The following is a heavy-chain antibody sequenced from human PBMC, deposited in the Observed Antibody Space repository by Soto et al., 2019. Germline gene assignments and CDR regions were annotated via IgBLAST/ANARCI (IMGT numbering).Heavy chain of an antibody. Sequence: GGSLRLSCTASGFSFSSYAMYWFRQPPGKGLEWVAIITHDGSDKHYVDSVKGRFTISRDNSKNSLYLQMNSLRAEDTAVYYCARDTYYDILTGYYKPPFDYWGQGTLVTVSS. J-gene: IGHJ4*02. CDR3: ARDTYYDILTGYYKPPFDY. D-gene: IGHD3-9*01. CDR2: ITHDGSDK. V-gene: IGHV3-30*04. CDR1: GFSFSSYA.